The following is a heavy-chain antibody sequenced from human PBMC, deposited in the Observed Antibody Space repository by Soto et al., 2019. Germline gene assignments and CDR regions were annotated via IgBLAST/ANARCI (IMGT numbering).Heavy chain of an antibody. Sequence: XGSLRLSCAGAGFTFRGYAVHWVRQTPGKGLEWVTVISDDGSKTYYADSVKGRFSVSRDDSTNMVFLQMSSLRSEDTAVYHCARAYQLTYYFDAWGPGTPVTVSS. J-gene: IGHJ4*02. CDR3: ARAYQLTYYFDA. CDR2: ISDDGSKT. CDR1: GFTFRGYA. V-gene: IGHV3-30*14. D-gene: IGHD3-22*01.